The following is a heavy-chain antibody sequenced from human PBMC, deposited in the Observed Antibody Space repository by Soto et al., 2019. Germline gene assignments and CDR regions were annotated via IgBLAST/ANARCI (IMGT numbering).Heavy chain of an antibody. CDR1: GFMFEDFA. J-gene: IGHJ1*01. V-gene: IGHV3-9*01. CDR3: AKDVDRLGELWGYFQS. Sequence: EVQLVESGGGLEQPGRSLRLSCIVSGFMFEDFAMHWVRQAPGQGLEWVSGINWNGVNKGYAESVLGRFTISRDNAKKSLYLDMNYLRPEDTALYFCAKDVDRLGELWGYFQSWGQGTMVTVSS. D-gene: IGHD3-16*01. CDR2: INWNGVNK.